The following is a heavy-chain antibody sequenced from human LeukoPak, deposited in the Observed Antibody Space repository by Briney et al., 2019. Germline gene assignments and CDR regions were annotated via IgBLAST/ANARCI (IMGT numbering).Heavy chain of an antibody. CDR1: GGTFSSYA. Sequence: SVKVSRKASGGTFSSYAISWVRQAPGQGLEWMGGIIPIFGTANYAQKFQGRVTITADESTSTAYMELSSLRSEDTAVYYCARDRNEWELLSDWFDPWGQGTLVTVSS. D-gene: IGHD1-26*01. V-gene: IGHV1-69*01. J-gene: IGHJ5*02. CDR3: ARDRNEWELLSDWFDP. CDR2: IIPIFGTA.